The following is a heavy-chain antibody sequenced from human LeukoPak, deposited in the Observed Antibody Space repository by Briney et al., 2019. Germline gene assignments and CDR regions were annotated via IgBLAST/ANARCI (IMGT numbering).Heavy chain of an antibody. CDR1: GFTFSSYA. J-gene: IGHJ4*02. D-gene: IGHD3-22*01. V-gene: IGHV3-23*01. CDR2: ISGSGGST. CDR3: AKGQVESSGWDY. Sequence: GGSLRPSCAASGFTFSSYAMSWVRQAPGKGLEWVSAISGSGGSTYYADSVKGRFTISRDNSKNTLYLQMNSLRAEDTAVYYCAKGQVESSGWDYWGQGTLVTVSS.